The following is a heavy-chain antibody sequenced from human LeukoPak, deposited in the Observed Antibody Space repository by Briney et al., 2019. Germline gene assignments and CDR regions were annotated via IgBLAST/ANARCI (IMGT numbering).Heavy chain of an antibody. J-gene: IGHJ5*02. CDR3: ARGNGDYVVS. CDR1: GGSISSSSYY. CDR2: IYYSGST. D-gene: IGHD2-8*02. V-gene: IGHV4-39*07. Sequence: SETLSLTCTVSGGSISSSSYYWGWIRQPPGKGLEWIRSIYYSGSTYYNPSLKSRVTISVDTSKNQFSLKLSSVTAADTAIYYCARGNGDYVVSWGQGTLVTVSS.